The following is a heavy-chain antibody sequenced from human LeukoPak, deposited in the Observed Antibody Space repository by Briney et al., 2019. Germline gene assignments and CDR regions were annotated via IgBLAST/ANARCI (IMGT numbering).Heavy chain of an antibody. CDR1: GFTFSSYA. D-gene: IGHD3-3*01. CDR2: ISYDGSNK. CDR3: ARGDDFWRITCLDY. Sequence: GRSLRLSCAASGFTFSSYAMHWVRQAPGKGLEWVAVISYDGSNKYYADSVKGRFTISRDNSKNTLYLQMNSLRAEDTAVYYCARGDDFWRITCLDYWGQGTLVTVSS. V-gene: IGHV3-30*04. J-gene: IGHJ4*02.